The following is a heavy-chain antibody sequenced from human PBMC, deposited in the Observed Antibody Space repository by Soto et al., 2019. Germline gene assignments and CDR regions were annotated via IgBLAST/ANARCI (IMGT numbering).Heavy chain of an antibody. J-gene: IGHJ5*02. CDR2: IYYSGST. CDR3: ARDLLGYCSGGSCYNWFDP. D-gene: IGHD2-15*01. Sequence: PSETLSLTCTVSGGSISSYYWSWIRQPPGKGLEWIGYIYYSGSTNYNPSLKSRVTISVDTSKNQFSLKLSSVTAADTAVYYCARDLLGYCSGGSCYNWFDPWGQGTLVTVSS. CDR1: GGSISSYY. V-gene: IGHV4-59*01.